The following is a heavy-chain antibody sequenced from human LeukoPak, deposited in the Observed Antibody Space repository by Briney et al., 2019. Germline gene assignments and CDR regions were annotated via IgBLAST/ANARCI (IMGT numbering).Heavy chain of an antibody. D-gene: IGHD5-24*01. CDR1: RGTPSAVA. V-gene: IGHV1-69*04. CDR3: AGSAAGVDGYIFDK. Sequence: ASPKVSCEASRGTPSAVAINSLPQAPGHRLEWLGRIVTVIALTNYAQRFQDGVTITADRSTSTTYMELSGLRPEDTAVYYCAGSAAGVDGYIFDKWGEGTLVSVSS. J-gene: IGHJ4*02. CDR2: IVTVIALT.